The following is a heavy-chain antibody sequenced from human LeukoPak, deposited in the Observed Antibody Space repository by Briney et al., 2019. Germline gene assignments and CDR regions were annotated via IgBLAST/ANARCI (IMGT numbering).Heavy chain of an antibody. J-gene: IGHJ6*03. CDR2: VKANSGDT. Sequence: APLKMSSRRSGVTLIDYNHCVRQDPRQGHRLKGWVKANSGDTESAQKFQGRATMTRDTSISTVSMELSSLRSDDTAVQCCARADSVPAGDYHYWYMDVWGKGTTVTVSS. V-gene: IGHV1-2*02. D-gene: IGHD6-13*01. CDR3: ARADSVPAGDYHYWYMDV. CDR1: GVTLIDY.